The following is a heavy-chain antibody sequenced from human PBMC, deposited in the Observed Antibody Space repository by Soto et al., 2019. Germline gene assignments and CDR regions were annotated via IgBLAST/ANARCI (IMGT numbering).Heavy chain of an antibody. CDR2: IYYSGST. CDR3: ARHWVAVAIVVNFDY. D-gene: IGHD6-19*01. Sequence: KPSETLSLTCTVSGGSISSSSYYWGWIRQPPGKGLEWIGSIYYSGSTYYNPSLKSRVTISVDTSKNQFSLKLSSVTAADTAVYYCARHWVAVAIVVNFDYWGQGTLVTVSS. J-gene: IGHJ4*02. V-gene: IGHV4-39*01. CDR1: GGSISSSSYY.